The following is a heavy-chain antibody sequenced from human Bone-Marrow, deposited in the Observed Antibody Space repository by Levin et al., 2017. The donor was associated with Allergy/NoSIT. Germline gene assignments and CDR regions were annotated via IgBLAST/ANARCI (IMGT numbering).Heavy chain of an antibody. CDR2: ITPNSGDV. CDR3: ASLMYGGYGYVVDY. CDR1: GYTFSDFY. Sequence: GESLKISCEASGYTFSDFYMHWVRQAPGQGLEWMGRITPNSGDVNYAQQFEGRVTMTTDTSISTAYLEVNGLRSEDTAVYYCASLMYGGYGYVVDYWGQGTLVTVSS. J-gene: IGHJ4*02. V-gene: IGHV1-2*06. D-gene: IGHD5-12*01.